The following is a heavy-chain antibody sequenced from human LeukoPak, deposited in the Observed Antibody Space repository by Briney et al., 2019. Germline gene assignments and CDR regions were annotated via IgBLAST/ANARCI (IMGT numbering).Heavy chain of an antibody. J-gene: IGHJ4*02. CDR2: ISGSGGST. CDR1: GFTFSSYA. CDR3: ARDDRHYYDGSGYYFDEGY. Sequence: GGSLRLSCAASGFTFSSYAMSWVRQAPGKGLEWVSAISGSGGSTYYADSVKGRFTISRDTSKNTLFMQMNSLRGEDTAIYYCARDDRHYYDGSGYYFDEGYWGQGTMVTVSS. D-gene: IGHD3-22*01. V-gene: IGHV3-23*01.